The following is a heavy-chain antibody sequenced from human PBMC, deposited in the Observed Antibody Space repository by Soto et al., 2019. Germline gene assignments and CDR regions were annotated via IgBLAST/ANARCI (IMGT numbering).Heavy chain of an antibody. CDR2: ISGSGGST. J-gene: IGHJ4*02. V-gene: IGHV3-23*01. CDR3: AKEEVGGYYYSGL. CDR1: GFTFSNYA. D-gene: IGHD1-26*01. Sequence: EVPLLESGGGLVQPGGSLRLSCAASGFTFSNYAMSWVRQAPGKGLEWVSSISGSGGSTHYADSVKGRFTISRDNSKNTLYLQINSLRAEHTAGYYCAKEEVGGYYYSGLWGQGTLVTVSS.